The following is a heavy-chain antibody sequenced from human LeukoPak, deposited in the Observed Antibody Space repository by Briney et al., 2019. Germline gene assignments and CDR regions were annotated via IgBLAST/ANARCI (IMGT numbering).Heavy chain of an antibody. J-gene: IGHJ4*02. CDR2: ISGSGGST. D-gene: IGHD3-10*01. V-gene: IGHV3-23*01. CDR3: AKVPDIGELVD. Sequence: GGSLGLSCAASGFTFSSYAMSWVRQAPGKGLEWVSAISGSGGSTYYADSVKGRFTISRDNSKNTLYLQMNSLRAEDTAVYYCAKVPDIGELVDWGQGTLVTVSS. CDR1: GFTFSSYA.